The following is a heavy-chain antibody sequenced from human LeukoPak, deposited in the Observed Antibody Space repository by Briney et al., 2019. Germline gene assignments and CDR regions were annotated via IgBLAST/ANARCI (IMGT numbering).Heavy chain of an antibody. CDR3: ARGLYGSGAFDI. Sequence: SETLSLTCTVSGGSISSYYWSWIRQPPGKGLEWIGEINHSGSTNYNPSLKSRVTISVDTSKNQFSLKLSSVTAADTAVYYCARGLYGSGAFDIWGQGTMVTVSS. CDR2: INHSGST. D-gene: IGHD3-10*01. V-gene: IGHV4-34*01. J-gene: IGHJ3*02. CDR1: GGSISSYY.